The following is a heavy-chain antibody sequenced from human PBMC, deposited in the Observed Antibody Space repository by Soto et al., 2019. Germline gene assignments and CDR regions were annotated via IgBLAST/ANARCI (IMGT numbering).Heavy chain of an antibody. J-gene: IGHJ4*02. CDR3: VTGTAMVPTDY. D-gene: IGHD5-18*01. V-gene: IGHV3-64D*06. CDR1: VFTCSSYA. CDR2: ISSNGGST. Sequence: GSLRVSGSASVFTCSSYAMHWVRQAPGKGLEYVSAISSNGGSTYYADSVKGRFTISRDNSKNTLYLQMSSLRAEDTAVYYCVTGTAMVPTDYWGQGTLVTVSS.